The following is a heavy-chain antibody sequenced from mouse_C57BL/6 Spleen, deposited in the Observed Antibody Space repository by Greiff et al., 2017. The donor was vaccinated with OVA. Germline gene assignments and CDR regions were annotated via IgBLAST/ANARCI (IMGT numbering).Heavy chain of an antibody. CDR1: VYAFSSYW. CDR2: IYPGDGDT. D-gene: IGHD3-3*01. Sequence: VQLQQSGAELVKPGASVKISCKASVYAFSSYWMNWVKQRPGKGLEWIGQIYPGDGDTNYNGKFKGKATLTADKSSSTAYMQLSSLTSEDSAVYFCARGSRYYAMDYWGQGTSVTVSS. V-gene: IGHV1-80*01. J-gene: IGHJ4*01. CDR3: ARGSRYYAMDY.